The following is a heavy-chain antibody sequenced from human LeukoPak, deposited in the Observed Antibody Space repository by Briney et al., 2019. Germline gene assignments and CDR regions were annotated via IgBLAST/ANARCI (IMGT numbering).Heavy chain of an antibody. Sequence: GGSLRLSCAASGFTFSSYGTHWVRQAPGKGLEWVAVIWYDGSNKYYADSVKGRFTISRDNSKNTLYLQMNSLRPEDTAVYYCAKELTTVTHFDYWGQGTLVTVSS. J-gene: IGHJ4*02. CDR3: AKELTTVTHFDY. V-gene: IGHV3-30*02. CDR1: GFTFSSYG. D-gene: IGHD4-17*01. CDR2: IWYDGSNK.